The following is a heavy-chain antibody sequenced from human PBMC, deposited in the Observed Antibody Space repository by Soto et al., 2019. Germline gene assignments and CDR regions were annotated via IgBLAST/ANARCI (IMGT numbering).Heavy chain of an antibody. CDR2: IGTRSTTT. J-gene: IGHJ3*01. CDR3: ARDQDYAFDF. Sequence: PGGSLRLSCAASGFTFTSYSMNWVRQAPGKGLEWVSYIGTRSTTTYYADSVKGRFTISRDNAKNSLYLQMSSLRDEDTAVYYCARDQDYAFDFWGQGTMVTVSS. CDR1: GFTFTSYS. V-gene: IGHV3-48*02.